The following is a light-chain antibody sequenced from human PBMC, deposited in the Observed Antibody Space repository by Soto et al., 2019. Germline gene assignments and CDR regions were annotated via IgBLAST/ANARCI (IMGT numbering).Light chain of an antibody. J-gene: IGLJ1*01. V-gene: IGLV1-40*01. Sequence: QSVLTQPPSASGTPGQRVTISCSGSSSNIGSNYVYWYQQLPGTAPKLLIYGNSNRPSGVPDRFSGSKSGTLASLAITGLQAEDEADYYCQSYDNSLSVYVFGTGTKLTVL. CDR2: GNS. CDR3: QSYDNSLSVYV. CDR1: SSNIGSNY.